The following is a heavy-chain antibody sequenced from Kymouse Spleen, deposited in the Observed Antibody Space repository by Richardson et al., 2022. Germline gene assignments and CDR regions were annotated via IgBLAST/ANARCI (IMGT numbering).Heavy chain of an antibody. J-gene: IGHJ6*02. Sequence: QVQLVESGGGVVQPGRSLRLSCAASGFTFSSYGMHWVRQAPGKGLEWVAVIWYDGSNKYYADSVKGRFTISRDNSKNTLYLQMNSLRAEDTAVYYCARDGEESYYYYGMDVWGQGTTVTVSS. CDR1: GFTFSSYG. CDR3: ARDGEESYYYYGMDV. V-gene: IGHV3-33*01. CDR2: IWYDGSNK. D-gene: IGHD3-10*01,IGHD3-16*02,IGHD7-27*02.